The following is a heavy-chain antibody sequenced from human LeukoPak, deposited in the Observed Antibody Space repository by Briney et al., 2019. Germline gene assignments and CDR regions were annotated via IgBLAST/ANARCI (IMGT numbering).Heavy chain of an antibody. D-gene: IGHD3-22*01. CDR3: TSRYDSSGYYPLDY. CDR2: IRSKANSYAA. J-gene: IGHJ4*02. V-gene: IGHV3-73*01. CDR1: GFTFSGSD. Sequence: PGGSLRLSCAASGFTFSGSDMHWVRQASGKGLEWVGRIRSKANSYAAAYAASVKGRFTISRDDSMNTAYLQMNSLKTEDTSVYYCTSRYDSSGYYPLDYWGQGTLVTVSS.